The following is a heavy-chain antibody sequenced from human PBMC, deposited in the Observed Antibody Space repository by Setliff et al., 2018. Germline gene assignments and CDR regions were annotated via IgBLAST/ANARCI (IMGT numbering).Heavy chain of an antibody. J-gene: IGHJ6*03. V-gene: IGHV1-8*03. Sequence: VASVKVSCKASGYTFTSYDINWVRQAAGQGLEWMGWMNPNSGNTGYAQKFQGRVTITRNTSISTAYMELSSLRSEDTAVYYCARGLGSYYYYYMDVWGKGTTVTVSS. CDR2: MNPNSGNT. D-gene: IGHD7-27*01. CDR3: ARGLGSYYYYYMDV. CDR1: GYTFTSYD.